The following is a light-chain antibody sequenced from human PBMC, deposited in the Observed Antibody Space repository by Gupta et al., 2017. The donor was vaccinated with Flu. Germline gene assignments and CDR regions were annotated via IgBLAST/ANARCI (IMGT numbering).Light chain of an antibody. CDR1: QSVSSY. V-gene: IGKV3-11*01. CDR2: DAS. Sequence: TLSVSPGERATLSCRASQSVSSYLAWYQQKPGQAPRLLIYDASNRATGIPARFSGSGAGTDFTLTISSLEPEDFAVYYCQQRSNWPPMYTFGQGTKLEIK. J-gene: IGKJ2*01. CDR3: QQRSNWPPMYT.